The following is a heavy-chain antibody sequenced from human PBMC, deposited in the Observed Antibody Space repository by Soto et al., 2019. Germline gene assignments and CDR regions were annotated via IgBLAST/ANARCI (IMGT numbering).Heavy chain of an antibody. CDR3: ARHYGYYSHYLDV. CDR2: TYYRSRWYN. CDR1: GDSVSSNSAA. V-gene: IGHV6-1*01. J-gene: IGHJ6*03. D-gene: IGHD3-16*01. Sequence: SQTLSLTCAISGDSVSSNSAAWNWIRLSPSRGLEWLARTYYRSRWYNDYAVSVRSRVTVNPDTSKNQFSLQLTSVTPEDTAVYYCARHYGYYSHYLDVWTKGTTVTVSS.